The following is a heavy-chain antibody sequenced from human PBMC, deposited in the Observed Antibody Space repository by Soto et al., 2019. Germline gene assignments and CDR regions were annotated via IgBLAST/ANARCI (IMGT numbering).Heavy chain of an antibody. D-gene: IGHD3-10*01. Sequence: QVQLQESGPGLVKPSQTLSLTRSVSGGSISSGGYYWSWIRQYPGKGLEWIGYIYNSGSTWYNPSLKRRVTISVDTCKNQFSLKLSSVTAADTGVYYCAGRRVLHWYFDLWGRGTLVTVSS. J-gene: IGHJ2*01. CDR1: GGSISSGGYY. CDR2: IYNSGST. V-gene: IGHV4-31*03. CDR3: AGRRVLHWYFDL.